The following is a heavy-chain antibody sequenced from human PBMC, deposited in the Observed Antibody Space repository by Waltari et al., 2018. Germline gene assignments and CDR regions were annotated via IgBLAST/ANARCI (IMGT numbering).Heavy chain of an antibody. Sequence: QVQLQESGPGLVKPSETLSLTCTVSGGSISSHYWSWLRQPPGKGLEWIGYIYYSGSTNYNPSLKSRVTISVDTSKNQFSLKLSSVTAADTAVYYCARTSGSFYYFDYWGQGTLVTVSS. D-gene: IGHD1-26*01. CDR3: ARTSGSFYYFDY. J-gene: IGHJ4*02. CDR1: GGSISSHY. V-gene: IGHV4-59*11. CDR2: IYYSGST.